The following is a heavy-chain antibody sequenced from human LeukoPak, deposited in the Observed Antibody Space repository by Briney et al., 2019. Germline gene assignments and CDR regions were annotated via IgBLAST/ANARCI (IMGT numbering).Heavy chain of an antibody. CDR2: IRYDGSTN. CDR3: ANGIARGADY. J-gene: IGHJ4*02. CDR1: GFTFRNYD. Sequence: PGGSLRLSCAASGFTFRNYDMHWVRQPPGKGLEWVAFIRYDGSTNDYAESVKGRFTISRDNSKNTMYLQIDRLRVEDTAVYYCANGIARGADYWGQGTLVTVSS. D-gene: IGHD3-10*01. V-gene: IGHV3-30*02.